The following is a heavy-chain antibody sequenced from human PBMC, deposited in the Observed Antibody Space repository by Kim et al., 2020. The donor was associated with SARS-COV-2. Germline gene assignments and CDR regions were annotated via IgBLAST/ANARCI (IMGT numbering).Heavy chain of an antibody. CDR2: INPSGGST. CDR3: AREYCSGGSCLQYNWFDP. Sequence: ASVKVSCKTSGYTFTSYYMHWVRQAPGQGLEWMGIINPSGGSTSYAQKFQGRVTMTRDTSTSTVYMELSSLRSEDTAVYYCAREYCSGGSCLQYNWFDPWGQGTLVTVSS. J-gene: IGHJ5*02. V-gene: IGHV1-46*01. CDR1: GYTFTSYY. D-gene: IGHD2-15*01.